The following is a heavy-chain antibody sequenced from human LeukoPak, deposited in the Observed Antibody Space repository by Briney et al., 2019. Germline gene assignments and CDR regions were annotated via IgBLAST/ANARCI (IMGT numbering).Heavy chain of an antibody. CDR1: GYTFTGYY. Sequence: ASVKVSCKASGYTFTGYYVHWVRQAPGQGLEWMGWINPNSGGTKYAQKFQGRVTMTRDTSITTAYMELSSLRSDDTAVYYCARFLGYCSAGSCYFDYWGQGTLVTVSS. V-gene: IGHV1-2*02. D-gene: IGHD2-15*01. J-gene: IGHJ4*02. CDR3: ARFLGYCSAGSCYFDY. CDR2: INPNSGGT.